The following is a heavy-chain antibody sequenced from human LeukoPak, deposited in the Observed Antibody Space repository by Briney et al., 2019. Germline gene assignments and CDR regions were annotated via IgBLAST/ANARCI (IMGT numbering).Heavy chain of an antibody. CDR3: VKHLNAFWSGYSAFDP. CDR1: GFTFSSYA. Sequence: PGGSLRLSCAASGFTFSSYAMSWVRQAPGKGLGWVSLISDTGVGTSYADSVKGRFTISRDNSRNTLYLQMNSLRAEDTALYYCVKHLNAFWSGYSAFDPWGQGTLVTVSS. CDR2: ISDTGVGT. V-gene: IGHV3-23*01. D-gene: IGHD3-3*01. J-gene: IGHJ5*02.